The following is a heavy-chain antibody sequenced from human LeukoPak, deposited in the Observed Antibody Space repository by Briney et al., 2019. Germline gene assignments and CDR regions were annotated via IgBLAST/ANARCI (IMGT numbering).Heavy chain of an antibody. CDR1: GFTFSGYA. CDR3: AKDHDYGDYGDY. D-gene: IGHD4-17*01. Sequence: QPRGSLRLSCAASGFTFSGYAMSWVSQAPGKGLEWVSAISGSGGSTYYADSVKGRFTISRDNSKNTLYLQMNSLRAEDTAVYYCAKDHDYGDYGDYWGQGTLVTVSS. CDR2: ISGSGGST. V-gene: IGHV3-23*01. J-gene: IGHJ4*02.